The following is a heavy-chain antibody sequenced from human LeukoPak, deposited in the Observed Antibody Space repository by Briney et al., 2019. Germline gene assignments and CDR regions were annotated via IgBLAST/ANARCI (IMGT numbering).Heavy chain of an antibody. V-gene: IGHV3-74*01. Sequence: PGGSLRLSCAASGFTFSSYWMHWVRQAPGKGLVWVSRINSDGSTTSYADSVKGRFTISRDNAKNTLYLQMNSLRAEDTAVYYCARGSYGDYLAYDYWGQGTLVTVSS. CDR3: ARGSYGDYLAYDY. CDR2: INSDGSTT. CDR1: GFTFSSYW. J-gene: IGHJ4*02. D-gene: IGHD4-17*01.